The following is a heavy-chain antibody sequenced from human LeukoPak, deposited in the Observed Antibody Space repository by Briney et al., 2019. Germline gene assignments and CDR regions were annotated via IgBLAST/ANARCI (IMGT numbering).Heavy chain of an antibody. Sequence: PSETLSLTCAVYGGSFSGYYWSWIRQPPGKGLEWIGEINHSGSTNYNPSLKSRVTISVDTSKNQFSLKLSSVTAAGTAVYYCARGTMIVVVWYYYYYGLDVWGQGTTVTVSS. V-gene: IGHV4-34*01. J-gene: IGHJ6*02. CDR1: GGSFSGYY. CDR3: ARGTMIVVVWYYYYYGLDV. CDR2: INHSGST. D-gene: IGHD3-22*01.